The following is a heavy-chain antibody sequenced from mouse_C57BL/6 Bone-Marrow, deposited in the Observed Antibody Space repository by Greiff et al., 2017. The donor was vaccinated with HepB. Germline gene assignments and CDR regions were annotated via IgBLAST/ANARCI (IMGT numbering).Heavy chain of an antibody. Sequence: EVQLVESGGGLVQPKGSLKLSCAASGFTFNTYAMHWVRQSPGKGLEWVAHIRSKSSNYATSYADSVKDRFTISRDDSQSMLYLQMNNLKTEDTAIYYCVRAYDYPPYFDYWGQGPTLTVSS. CDR2: IRSKSSNYAT. J-gene: IGHJ2*01. CDR3: VRAYDYPPYFDY. CDR1: GFTFNTYA. V-gene: IGHV10-3*01. D-gene: IGHD2-4*01.